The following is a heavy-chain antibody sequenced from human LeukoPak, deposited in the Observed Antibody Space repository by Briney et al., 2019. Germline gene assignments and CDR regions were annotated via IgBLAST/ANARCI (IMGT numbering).Heavy chain of an antibody. Sequence: GGSLRLSCAASGFTFSSYEMNWVRQAPGKGLEWVSYISSSGSTIYYADSVKGRFTISRDNAKNSLYLQMNSLRAEDTAVYYCAKEASGSYSGGDYWGQGTLVTVSS. CDR3: AKEASGSYSGGDY. CDR1: GFTFSSYE. V-gene: IGHV3-48*03. CDR2: ISSSGSTI. J-gene: IGHJ4*02. D-gene: IGHD1-26*01.